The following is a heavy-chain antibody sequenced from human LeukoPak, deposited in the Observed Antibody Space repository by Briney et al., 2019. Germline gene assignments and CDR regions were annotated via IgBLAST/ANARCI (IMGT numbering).Heavy chain of an antibody. D-gene: IGHD3-9*01. J-gene: IGHJ5*02. CDR3: ARGGYILTTNWFDP. CDR2: TSGSAGTI. Sequence: GGSLRLSCAASGFTFSDFYMTWIRQAPGKGLEWVSYTSGSAGTIYYADSVKGRFTISRDNAKNSLYLQMNSLRAEDTAMYYCARGGYILTTNWFDPWGQGTLVTVSS. V-gene: IGHV3-11*01. CDR1: GFTFSDFY.